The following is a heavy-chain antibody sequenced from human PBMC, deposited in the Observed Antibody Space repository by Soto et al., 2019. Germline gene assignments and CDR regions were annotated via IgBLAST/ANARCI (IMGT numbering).Heavy chain of an antibody. V-gene: IGHV1-2*02. CDR2: INPNRGCT. J-gene: IGHJ4*02. D-gene: IGHD6-13*01. CDR1: GYTFTGYY. CDR3: ASLMSFMAAAGRSDY. Sequence: QVQLVQSGAEVKKPGASVKVSCKASGYTFTGYYIHWVRQAPGHGLEWMGWINPNRGCTNYAQKCQGRVTMTRDTSISTPYMELSRLRSDDTAGYYCASLMSFMAAAGRSDYWGQGTLVTVSP.